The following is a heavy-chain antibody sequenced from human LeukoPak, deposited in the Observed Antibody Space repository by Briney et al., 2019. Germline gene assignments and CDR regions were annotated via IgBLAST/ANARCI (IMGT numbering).Heavy chain of an antibody. J-gene: IGHJ4*02. Sequence: GASVKVSCKASGYTFTSYYMHWVRQAPGQGLEWMGIINPSGGSTNYAQKFQGRVTMTRDMSTSTVYMELSSLRSEDTAVYYCATTSGDSGYPFDYWGQGTLVTVSS. CDR2: INPSGGST. V-gene: IGHV1-46*01. CDR3: ATTSGDSGYPFDY. D-gene: IGHD5-12*01. CDR1: GYTFTSYY.